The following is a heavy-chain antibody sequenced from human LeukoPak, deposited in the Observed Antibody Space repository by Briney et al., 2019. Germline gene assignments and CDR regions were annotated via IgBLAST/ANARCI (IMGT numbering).Heavy chain of an antibody. J-gene: IGHJ4*02. Sequence: KPSETLSLTCTVSGGSINSSSYYWGWVRQPPGKGLEWIGAIYYTGRTYYNPSLKSRVTISVDTSKNQFSLKLSSVTAADTAVYYCARQYSSSLGGGYWGQGTLVTVSS. V-gene: IGHV4-39*01. CDR2: IYYTGRT. CDR3: ARQYSSSLGGGY. D-gene: IGHD5-12*01. CDR1: GGSINSSSYY.